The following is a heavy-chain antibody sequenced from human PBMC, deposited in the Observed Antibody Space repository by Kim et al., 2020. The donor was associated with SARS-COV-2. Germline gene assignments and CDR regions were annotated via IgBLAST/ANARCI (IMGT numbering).Heavy chain of an antibody. D-gene: IGHD3-10*01. V-gene: IGHV3-7*01. J-gene: IGHJ4*02. CDR2: GR. Sequence: GRVYVDSAKGRVTISRDNTENSLFLQMDSLRGEDTAVYYCATGGRTGALWGQGTLVTVSS. CDR3: ATGGRTGAL.